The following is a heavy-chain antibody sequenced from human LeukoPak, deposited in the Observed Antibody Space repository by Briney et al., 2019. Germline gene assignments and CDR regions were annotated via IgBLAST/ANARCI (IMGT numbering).Heavy chain of an antibody. Sequence: ASVKVSCKASGYTFTGHYMHWVRQAPGQGLEWMGWISAYNGITNYAQKLQGRVTMTTDTSTSTAYMELRSLRSDDTAVYYCARDLTTTSSSLSGYWGQGTLVTVSS. CDR3: ARDLTTTSSSLSGY. D-gene: IGHD6-6*01. V-gene: IGHV1-18*04. J-gene: IGHJ4*02. CDR2: ISAYNGIT. CDR1: GYTFTGHY.